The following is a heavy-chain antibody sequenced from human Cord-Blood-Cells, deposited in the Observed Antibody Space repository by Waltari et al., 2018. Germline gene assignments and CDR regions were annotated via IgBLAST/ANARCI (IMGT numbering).Heavy chain of an antibody. CDR2: IDYSGST. V-gene: IGHV4-31*03. J-gene: IGHJ4*02. Sequence: QVQLQESGPGLVKPSQTLSLTCTVSGGSISSGGYYWSWICQHTGKGLAWIGYIDYSGSTYYNPSLESRVTISVDTSKNPFSQKLSSVTAADTAVYYWARAGVGGYAAFDYWGQGTLVTVSS. D-gene: IGHD5-12*01. CDR3: ARAGVGGYAAFDY. CDR1: GGSISSGGYY.